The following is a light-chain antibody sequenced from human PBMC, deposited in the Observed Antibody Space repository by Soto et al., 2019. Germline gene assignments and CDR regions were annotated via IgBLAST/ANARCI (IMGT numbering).Light chain of an antibody. CDR2: SAS. CDR3: QQSYSAPFT. J-gene: IGKJ3*01. CDR1: ERVIRF. Sequence: DIQMTQSPSSLSASVGDTVTITCRASERVIRFLNWYQQKPGEAPKVLIHSASSLQGGVPSRFSDSGSGTDNTLTIRSLQTEDFATYYCQQSYSAPFTFGPGTKVHIK. V-gene: IGKV1-39*01.